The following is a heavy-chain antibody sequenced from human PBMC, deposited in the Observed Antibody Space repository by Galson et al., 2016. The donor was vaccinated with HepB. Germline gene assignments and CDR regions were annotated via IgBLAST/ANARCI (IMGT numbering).Heavy chain of an antibody. CDR2: IGYDGSHK. Sequence: SLRLSCAASGVIFSKYAMHWVHQAPGQGLEWVAVIGYDGSHKYYAESVKGRFIISRDNSKNTLHLQMNGLRPEDTAVYYCAKIYDEFWSGYYYYHYGMDVWGKGTRVTVSS. J-gene: IGHJ6*04. CDR1: GVIFSKYA. D-gene: IGHD3-3*01. CDR3: AKIYDEFWSGYYYYHYGMDV. V-gene: IGHV3-30*18.